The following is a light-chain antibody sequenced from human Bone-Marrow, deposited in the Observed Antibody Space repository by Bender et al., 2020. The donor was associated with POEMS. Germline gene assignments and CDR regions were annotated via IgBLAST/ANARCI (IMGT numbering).Light chain of an antibody. CDR1: SSDVGTYNL. V-gene: IGLV2-14*02. CDR3: CSYTSAHTWV. Sequence: QSALTQPASVSGSPGQSITISCTGASSDVGTYNLVSWYQHHPGKVPKVVVYEGTRRPSGVSGRFSGSKSDDAASLTISGLQAEDEADYYCCSYTSAHTWVFGGGTKLTVL. J-gene: IGLJ3*02. CDR2: EGT.